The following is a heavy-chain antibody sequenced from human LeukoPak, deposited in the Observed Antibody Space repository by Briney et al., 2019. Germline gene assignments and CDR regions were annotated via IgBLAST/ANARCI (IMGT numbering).Heavy chain of an antibody. CDR2: ISAYNGNT. CDR1: GYTFTSYG. V-gene: IGHV1-18*03. Sequence: ASVKVSCKASGYTFTSYGISWVRQAPGQGLEWMGWISAYNGNTNYAQKLQGRVTMTTDTSTSTAYMELRSLRSDDMAVYYCARADVATTNYYYYGMDVWGQGTTVTVSS. J-gene: IGHJ6*02. D-gene: IGHD5-12*01. CDR3: ARADVATTNYYYYGMDV.